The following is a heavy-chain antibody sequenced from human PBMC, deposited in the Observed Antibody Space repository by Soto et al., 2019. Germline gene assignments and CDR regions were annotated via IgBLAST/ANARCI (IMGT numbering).Heavy chain of an antibody. Sequence: ASVKVSFKASGYTFIDYYIQWVRQAPGQGLEWLGIIRPSGGGTEYAQSFQGRVPMTRDTSTSTVYMELTSLTSEDSAVYFCAREPKEGFYFDYWGQGTPVTVSS. CDR2: IRPSGGGT. CDR1: GYTFIDYY. V-gene: IGHV1-46*01. J-gene: IGHJ4*02. CDR3: AREPKEGFYFDY.